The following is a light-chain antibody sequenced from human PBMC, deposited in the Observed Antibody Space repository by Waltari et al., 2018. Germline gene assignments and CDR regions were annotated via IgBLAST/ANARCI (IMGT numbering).Light chain of an antibody. V-gene: IGLV4-69*01. CDR1: SGPSTYT. Sequence: QLVLTQSPSASASLGASVKLTCTLSSGPSTYTIACHPQQPEKGPRYVMRVNSDGTHSKGDGIPDRFSGSTSGGERHLTISSLQSEDEADYYCQTWGTGTVVFGGGTKLTVL. CDR3: QTWGTGTVV. J-gene: IGLJ2*01. CDR2: VNSDGTH.